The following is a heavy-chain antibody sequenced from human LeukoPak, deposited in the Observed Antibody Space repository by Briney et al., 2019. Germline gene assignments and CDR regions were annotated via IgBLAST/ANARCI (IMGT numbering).Heavy chain of an antibody. CDR2: MSPNSGNT. Sequence: ASVKVSCKASGYTFTSYDINWVRQATGQGLEWMGWMSPNSGNTGYAQKFQGRVTMTRNTSISTAYMELSSLRSEVKAQYYRARGPYSSSRAPTLFVGLPGYFDYWGQGTLVTVSS. CDR3: ARGPYSSSRAPTLFVGLPGYFDY. V-gene: IGHV1-8*01. CDR1: GYTFTSYD. D-gene: IGHD6-13*01. J-gene: IGHJ4*02.